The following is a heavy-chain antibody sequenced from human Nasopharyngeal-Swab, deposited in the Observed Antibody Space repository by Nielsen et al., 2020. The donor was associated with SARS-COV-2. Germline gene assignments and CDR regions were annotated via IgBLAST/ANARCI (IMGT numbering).Heavy chain of an antibody. J-gene: IGHJ3*02. CDR3: AGRYCSGGSCSGVQEGDVFDI. V-gene: IGHV4-39*01. CDR1: GGSISSSSYY. CDR2: FYYSGST. D-gene: IGHD2-15*01. Sequence: SETLSLTCTVSGGSISSSSYYWGWIRQPPGKGLEWIGSFYYSGSTYYNPSLKSRVTISVDTSKNQFSLKLSSATAADTAVYYCAGRYCSGGSCSGVQEGDVFDIWGPGTMVTVSS.